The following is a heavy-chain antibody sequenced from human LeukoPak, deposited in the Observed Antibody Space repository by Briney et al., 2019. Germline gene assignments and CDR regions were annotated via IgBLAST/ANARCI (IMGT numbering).Heavy chain of an antibody. J-gene: IGHJ4*02. CDR1: GFTFSSYA. CDR2: ISGGGGST. Sequence: GGSLRLSCAASGFTFSSYAMSWVRQAPGKGLEWVSGISGGGGSTYYADSVKGRFTISRDNSKNTLFLQMNSLRAEDTAVYYCAKDLGSSGYSDPFDYWGQGTLVTVSS. CDR3: AKDLGSSGYSDPFDY. D-gene: IGHD3-22*01. V-gene: IGHV3-23*01.